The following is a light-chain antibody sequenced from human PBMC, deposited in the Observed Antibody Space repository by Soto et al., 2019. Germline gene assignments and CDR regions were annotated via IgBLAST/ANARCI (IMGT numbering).Light chain of an antibody. J-gene: IGKJ1*01. CDR3: QQYYDYSWT. CDR1: QSIGDW. V-gene: IGKV1-5*03. Sequence: DVQMTQSPSTLSASVGDRVTITCRASQSIGDWLAWFQQKPGRAPKLLIYKASNLESGVPSTFSDSASGTELTLTISSLQPDDLATYNCQQYYDYSWTFGQGTKVDIK. CDR2: KAS.